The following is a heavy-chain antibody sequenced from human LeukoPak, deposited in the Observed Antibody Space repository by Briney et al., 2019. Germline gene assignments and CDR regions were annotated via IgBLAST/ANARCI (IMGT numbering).Heavy chain of an antibody. V-gene: IGHV4-59*01. Sequence: SETMSLTCTVSGGSISSYYWSWIRQPPGKGLEWIGYIYYSGSTNYNPSLKSRVTISVDTSKNQFSLKLSSVTAADTAVYYCARDSSGYYNYWGQGTLVTVSS. J-gene: IGHJ4*02. CDR3: ARDSSGYYNY. CDR2: IYYSGST. CDR1: GGSISSYY. D-gene: IGHD3-22*01.